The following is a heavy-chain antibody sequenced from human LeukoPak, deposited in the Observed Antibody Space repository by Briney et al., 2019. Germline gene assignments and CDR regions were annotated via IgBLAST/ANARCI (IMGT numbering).Heavy chain of an antibody. J-gene: IGHJ5*02. Sequence: GGSLRLSCAASGFTFSSYRMKWVRQPPGKGLEWVSSISVSSSYIYYADSVKGRFTISRDNDKNSLYLQMNSLRAEDTAVYYCARDSRYCSGGSCTNWFDPWGQGTLVTVSS. CDR2: ISVSSSYI. D-gene: IGHD2-15*01. CDR1: GFTFSSYR. CDR3: ARDSRYCSGGSCTNWFDP. V-gene: IGHV3-21*01.